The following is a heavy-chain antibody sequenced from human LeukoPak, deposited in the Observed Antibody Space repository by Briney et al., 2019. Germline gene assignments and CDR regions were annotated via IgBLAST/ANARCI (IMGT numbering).Heavy chain of an antibody. J-gene: IGHJ4*02. Sequence: SQTLSLTCTVSGGSITSSGSYWGWIRQPPGKGLEWLGSMYYTGSTYQNPSLKRRVTITADTSKNQFPLKLSSMTAADTAVYYCGRGRDGYNWDYWGKGTMVTVS. CDR3: GRGRDGYNWDY. V-gene: IGHV4-39*01. CDR2: MYYTGST. CDR1: GGSITSSGSY. D-gene: IGHD5-24*01.